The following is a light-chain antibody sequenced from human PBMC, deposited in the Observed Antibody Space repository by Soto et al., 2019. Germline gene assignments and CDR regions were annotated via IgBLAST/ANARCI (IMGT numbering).Light chain of an antibody. CDR3: QQYESLPLT. CDR1: QDITKN. V-gene: IGKV1-33*01. J-gene: IGKJ5*01. CDR2: DAS. Sequence: DIQGTQSQCSVSAALGGIVSITCQASQDITKNLIWYQQKPGKAPKLLIYDASDLETGVPSRFSGSGSGTGFTFTISSLQPEDFATYYCQQYESLPLTFGQGTRLEIK.